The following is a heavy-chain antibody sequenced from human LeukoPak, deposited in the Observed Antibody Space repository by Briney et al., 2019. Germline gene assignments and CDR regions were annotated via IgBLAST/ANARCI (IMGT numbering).Heavy chain of an antibody. CDR3: TRWLQPYFGESSFDY. J-gene: IGHJ4*02. CDR1: GGSISSYY. Sequence: PSETLSLTCTVSGGSISSYYWSWIRQPPGKGLEWIGYIYSSGSTNYHPSLKSRVTISVDTSKNQFSLQLSSVTAADTAVYYCTRWLQPYFGESSFDYWGQGTLVTVSS. CDR2: IYSSGST. V-gene: IGHV4-59*08. D-gene: IGHD3-10*01.